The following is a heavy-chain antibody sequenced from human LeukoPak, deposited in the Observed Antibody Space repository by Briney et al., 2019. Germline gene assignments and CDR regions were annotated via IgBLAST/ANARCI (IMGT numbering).Heavy chain of an antibody. CDR2: ISSDGSNK. Sequence: GGSLRLSCAASGFTFSSYAMHWVRQAPGKGLEWVGVISSDGSNKYYADSVKGRFTISRDNSKNTLYLQMNSLRAEDTAVYYCARDNWYDYLADALDIWGQGTMVTVSS. V-gene: IGHV3-30-3*01. CDR3: ARDNWYDYLADALDI. J-gene: IGHJ3*02. D-gene: IGHD1-20*01. CDR1: GFTFSSYA.